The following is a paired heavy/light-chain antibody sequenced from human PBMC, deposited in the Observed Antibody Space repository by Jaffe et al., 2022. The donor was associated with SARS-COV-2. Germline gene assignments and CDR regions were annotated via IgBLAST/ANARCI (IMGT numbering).Heavy chain of an antibody. CDR2: IYYRGST. CDR1: GGSISSRNYY. CDR3: ARHGGGITTFAVVIIYYFDY. J-gene: IGHJ4*02. D-gene: IGHD3-3*01. V-gene: IGHV4-39*01. Sequence: QLQLQESGPGLVKPSETLSLTCTVSGGSISSRNYYWGWIRQPPGKGLEWIGTIYYRGSTYYNPSLKSRVTISVDTSKNQFSLKLSSVTAADTAVYYCARHGGGITTFAVVIIYYFDYWGQGTLVTVSS.
Light chain of an antibody. CDR2: WAS. V-gene: IGKV4-1*01. CDR3: QQYHSAPIT. Sequence: DIVMTQSPDSLPVSLGERATINCKSSQSVLYRSDNKNYLAWYQQKPGQPPKLLMHWASTRESGVPDRFSGSGSGTDFTLTISSLQAEDVAVYYCQQYHSAPITFGQGTRLEIK. J-gene: IGKJ5*01. CDR1: QSVLYRSDNKNY.